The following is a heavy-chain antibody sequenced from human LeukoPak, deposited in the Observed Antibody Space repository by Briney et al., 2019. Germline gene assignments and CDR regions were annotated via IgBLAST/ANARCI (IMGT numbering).Heavy chain of an antibody. J-gene: IGHJ3*02. Sequence: PGGSLRLSCAASGFRFSDYILDWVHQAPGKGLEWVGRIRRKRNGYTTEYAASVKGRFTISRDDLKKSLDLHMTSLKTDDTAVYYCSRDGTEGDNSAFDIWGQGTMVTVSS. D-gene: IGHD3-22*01. CDR1: GFRFSDYI. CDR3: SRDGTEGDNSAFDI. V-gene: IGHV3-72*01. CDR2: IRRKRNGYTT.